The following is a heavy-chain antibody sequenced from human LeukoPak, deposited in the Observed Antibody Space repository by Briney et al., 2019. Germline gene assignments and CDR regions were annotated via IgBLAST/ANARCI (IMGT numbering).Heavy chain of an antibody. CDR2: IYSGGST. J-gene: IGHJ2*01. Sequence: PGGSLRLSCAASGFTVSSNYMSWVRQAPGKGLEWVSVIYSGGSTYYADSVKGRFTISRDNSKNTLYLQMNSLRAEDTAMYYCARDRAYSSSWYEYWYFDLWGRGTLVTVSS. V-gene: IGHV3-53*01. D-gene: IGHD6-13*01. CDR3: ARDRAYSSSWYEYWYFDL. CDR1: GFTVSSNY.